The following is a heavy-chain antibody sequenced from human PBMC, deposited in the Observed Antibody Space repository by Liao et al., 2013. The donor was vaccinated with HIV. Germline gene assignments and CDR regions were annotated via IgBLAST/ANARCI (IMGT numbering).Heavy chain of an antibody. D-gene: IGHD2-21*01. CDR3: ARGRCGGDCYPNWFDP. Sequence: QVQLQQWGAGLLKPSETLSLTCAVYGGSFSGYYWSWIRQPPGKGLEWIGEINHSGSTNYNPSLKSRVTISVDTSKNQFSLKLTSVTAADTAVYYSARGRCGGDCYPNWFDPWGQGTLVTVSS. J-gene: IGHJ5*02. CDR2: INHSGST. CDR1: GGSFSGYY. V-gene: IGHV4-34*01.